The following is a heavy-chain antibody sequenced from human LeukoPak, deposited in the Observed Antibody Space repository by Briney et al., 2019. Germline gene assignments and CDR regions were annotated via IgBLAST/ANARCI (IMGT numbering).Heavy chain of an antibody. CDR3: ARLPARDYNPTTV. Sequence: GSSVRVSCKASGGTFSSYAISWVRQAPGQGLEWMGGIIPIFGTANYAQKFQGRVTITADESTSTAYMELSSLRSEDTAVYYCARLPARDYNPTTVWGQGTLVTVSS. CDR2: IIPIFGTA. V-gene: IGHV1-69*01. J-gene: IGHJ4*02. D-gene: IGHD4-17*01. CDR1: GGTFSSYA.